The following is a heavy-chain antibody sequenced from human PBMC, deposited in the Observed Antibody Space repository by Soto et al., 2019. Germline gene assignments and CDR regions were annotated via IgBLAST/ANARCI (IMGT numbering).Heavy chain of an antibody. J-gene: IGHJ4*02. CDR1: GGFISSSSYY. Sequence: QLQLQESGPGLVKPSETLSLTCTVSGGFISSSSYYWGWIRQPPGKGLEWIGSIYYSGNTYYNPSLKSRVTISIDTSKNQFSLKLGSVTAAETAMYYCARQAGVKYLLLRGSSFDYWGQGTLLTVSS. D-gene: IGHD2-2*01. V-gene: IGHV4-39*01. CDR3: ARQAGVKYLLLRGSSFDY. CDR2: IYYSGNT.